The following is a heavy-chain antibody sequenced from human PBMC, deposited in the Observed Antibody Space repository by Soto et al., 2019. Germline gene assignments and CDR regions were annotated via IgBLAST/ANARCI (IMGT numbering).Heavy chain of an antibody. D-gene: IGHD3-22*01. CDR1: GGSISSYY. CDR2: IYYSGST. Sequence: PSETLSLTCTVSGGSISSYYWSWIRQPPGKGLGWIGYIYYSGSTNYNPSLKSRVTISVDTSKNQFSLKLSSVTAADTAVYYCASSQSDSSGYYYGWIWFDPWGQGTLVTVSS. CDR3: ASSQSDSSGYYYGWIWFDP. J-gene: IGHJ5*02. V-gene: IGHV4-59*01.